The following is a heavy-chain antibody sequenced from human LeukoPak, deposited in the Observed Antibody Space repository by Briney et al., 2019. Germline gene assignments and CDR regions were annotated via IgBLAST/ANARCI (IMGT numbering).Heavy chain of an antibody. CDR1: GFTFSSYW. J-gene: IGHJ3*02. Sequence: GGSLRLSCAASGFTFSSYWMSWVRQAPGKGLEWVANIKQDGSEKYYVDSVKGRFTISRDNAKNSLYLQMNSLRAEDTAVYYCAKEGGPGTFDIWGQGTMVTVSS. CDR3: AKEGGPGTFDI. V-gene: IGHV3-7*03. CDR2: IKQDGSEK. D-gene: IGHD2-15*01.